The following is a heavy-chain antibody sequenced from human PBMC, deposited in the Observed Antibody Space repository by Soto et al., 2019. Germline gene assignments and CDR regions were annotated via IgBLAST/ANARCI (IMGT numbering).Heavy chain of an antibody. V-gene: IGHV3-23*01. CDR2: ISGSGGST. Sequence: EVQLLESGGGLVQPGGSLRLSCAASGFTFSSYAMSWVRQAPGKGLEWVSAISGSGGSTYYADSVKGRFTISRDNSKNTLYLQMNSLRAEDTAVYYCAKDAAEVELEWLKLRVLGFDPWGQGTLVTVSS. CDR1: GFTFSSYA. CDR3: AKDAAEVELEWLKLRVLGFDP. D-gene: IGHD3-3*01. J-gene: IGHJ5*02.